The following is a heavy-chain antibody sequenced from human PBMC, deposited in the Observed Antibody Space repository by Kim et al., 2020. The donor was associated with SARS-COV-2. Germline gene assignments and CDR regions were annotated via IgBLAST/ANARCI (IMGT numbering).Heavy chain of an antibody. CDR1: GYTFTEYG. CDR3: SRDWQLVPLPYCWRYDV. D-gene: IGHD2-8*02. CDR2: ISVYNGNT. J-gene: IGHJ6*01. V-gene: IGHV1-18*01. Sequence: ASVKVSCKASGYTFTEYGINWVRQAPGQGLEWMGWISVYNGNTNYAQEFHGRVILTLDTSIITVYMELSSLKSDDTAVYYCSRDWQLVPLPYCWRYDV.